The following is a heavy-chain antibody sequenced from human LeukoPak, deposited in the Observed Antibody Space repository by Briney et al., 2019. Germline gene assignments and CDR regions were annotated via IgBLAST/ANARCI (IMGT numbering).Heavy chain of an antibody. J-gene: IGHJ4*02. CDR1: GFTFSSYA. CDR3: AKVVVARITIFGVVYIDSFDY. CDR2: ISGSGGST. V-gene: IGHV3-23*01. Sequence: GGSLRLSCAASGFTFSSYAMSWVRQAPGKGLEWVSAISGSGGSTYYADSVKGRFTISRDNSKNTLHLQMNSLRAEDTAVYYCAKVVVARITIFGVVYIDSFDYWGQGTLVTVSS. D-gene: IGHD3-3*01.